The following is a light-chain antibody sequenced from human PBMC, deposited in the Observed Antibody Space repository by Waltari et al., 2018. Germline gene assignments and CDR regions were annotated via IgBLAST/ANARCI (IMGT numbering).Light chain of an antibody. CDR3: HSRETCSTRL. CDR2: GPD. V-gene: IGLV3-19*01. CDR1: SLRRYY. J-gene: IGLJ2*01. Sequence: SSALTQDPSLSVALGQTVRITCQGDSLRRYYASWYQQRPGQAPILVLYGPDNRPSGIPDRSSGSTSGNTASLTITGAQAEDEADYYCHSRETCSTRLFGGGTRLTV.